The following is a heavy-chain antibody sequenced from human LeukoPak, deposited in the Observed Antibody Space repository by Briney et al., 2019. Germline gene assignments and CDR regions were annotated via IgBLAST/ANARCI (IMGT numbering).Heavy chain of an antibody. Sequence: SETLSLTCAVYGGSFSGYYWSWIRQPPGKGLEWIGEINHSGSTNYNPSLKSRVTISVDTPKNQFSLKLSSVTAADTAVYYCASLRTTVSTDPYYFDYWGQGTLVTVSS. V-gene: IGHV4-34*01. D-gene: IGHD4-17*01. CDR2: INHSGST. CDR1: GGSFSGYY. J-gene: IGHJ4*02. CDR3: ASLRTTVSTDPYYFDY.